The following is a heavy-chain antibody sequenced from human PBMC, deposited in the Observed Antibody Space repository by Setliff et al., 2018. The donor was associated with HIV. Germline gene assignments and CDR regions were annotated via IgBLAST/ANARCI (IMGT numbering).Heavy chain of an antibody. D-gene: IGHD3-22*01. CDR2: TRSRAYSYTT. V-gene: IGHV3-72*01. CDR3: ARPQYYYDTSGDDD. J-gene: IGHJ4*02. Sequence: PGGSLRLSCAVSGLILSDQFIDWVRQAPGKGLEWVGRTRSRAYSYTTQYAASVKDRFTISRDDSNSIAYLQMSSLKTEDTAVYYCARPQYYYDTSGDDDWGQGTLVTVSS. CDR1: GLILSDQF.